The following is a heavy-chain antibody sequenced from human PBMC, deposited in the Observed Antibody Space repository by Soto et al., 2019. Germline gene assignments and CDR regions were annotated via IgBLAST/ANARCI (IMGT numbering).Heavy chain of an antibody. CDR2: IYPGDSDT. V-gene: IGHV5-51*01. Sequence: EPLKISCKSSGHSFTSYWIGWLRQMPGKGLEWMGIIYPGDSDTRYSPSFQGQVTISADKSISTAYLQWSSLKASDTAMYYCARLVGTAVVRGNWFDPWGQGTLVTVSS. J-gene: IGHJ5*02. CDR1: GHSFTSYW. CDR3: ARLVGTAVVRGNWFDP. D-gene: IGHD1-1*01.